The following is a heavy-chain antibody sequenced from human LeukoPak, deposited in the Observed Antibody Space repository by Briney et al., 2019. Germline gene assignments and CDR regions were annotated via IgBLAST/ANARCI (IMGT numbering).Heavy chain of an antibody. CDR2: IGSSSSTI. CDR3: AATMDILTGYYTIYFDY. V-gene: IGHV3-48*04. D-gene: IGHD3-9*01. J-gene: IGHJ4*02. CDR1: GFTFSSYS. Sequence: PGGSLRLSCAASGFTFSSYSMNWVRQAPGKGLEWVSYIGSSSSTIYYADSVKGRFTISRDNAKNSLYLLMNSLRAEDTAVYYCAATMDILTGYYTIYFDYWGQGTLVTVSS.